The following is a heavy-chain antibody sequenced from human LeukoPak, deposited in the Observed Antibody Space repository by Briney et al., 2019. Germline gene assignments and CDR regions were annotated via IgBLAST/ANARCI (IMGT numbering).Heavy chain of an antibody. V-gene: IGHV3-53*01. CDR2: IYGDGST. J-gene: IGHJ3*02. CDR1: GFTVSSNY. CDR3: ARTTVTPGSYDAFDI. Sequence: GGSLRFSCAASGFTVSSNYMSWVRQVSGKGLEWVSIIYGDGSTYYADSLKGRFTISRDNSKNTLYLQMNSLRAEDAAVYYCARTTVTPGSYDAFDIWGQGTMVTVSS. D-gene: IGHD4-17*01.